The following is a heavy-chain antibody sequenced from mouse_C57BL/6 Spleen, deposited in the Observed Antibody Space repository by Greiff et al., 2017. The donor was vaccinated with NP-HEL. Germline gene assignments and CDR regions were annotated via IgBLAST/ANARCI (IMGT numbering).Heavy chain of an antibody. Sequence: LVEPGASVKISCKASGYSFTDYNMNWVKQSNGKSLEWIGVINPNYGTTSYNQKFKGKATLTVDQSSSTAYMQLNSLTSEDSAVYYCARNHYGSSSYYFDYWGQGTTLTVSS. CDR2: INPNYGTT. CDR1: GYSFTDYN. D-gene: IGHD1-1*01. V-gene: IGHV1-39*01. J-gene: IGHJ2*01. CDR3: ARNHYGSSSYYFDY.